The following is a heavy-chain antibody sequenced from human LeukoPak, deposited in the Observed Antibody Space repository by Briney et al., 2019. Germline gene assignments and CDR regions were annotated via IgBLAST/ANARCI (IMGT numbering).Heavy chain of an antibody. D-gene: IGHD3-22*01. J-gene: IGHJ4*02. Sequence: GGSLRLSCAASGLTFSSYSMNWVRQAPGKGLEWVSYISSSSSTIYYADSVKGRFTISRDNAKNSLYLQMNSLRAEDTAVYYCARAMNVVMRPLDYWGQGTLVTVSS. CDR3: ARAMNVVMRPLDY. V-gene: IGHV3-48*04. CDR2: ISSSSSTI. CDR1: GLTFSSYS.